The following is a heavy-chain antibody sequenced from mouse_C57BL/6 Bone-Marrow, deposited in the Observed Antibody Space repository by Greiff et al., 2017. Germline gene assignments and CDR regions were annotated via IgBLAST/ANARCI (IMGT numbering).Heavy chain of an antibody. CDR1: GYTFTSYW. CDR3: ARALYYGSTYYAMDY. Sequence: QVQLQQPGAELVKPGASVKLSCKASGYTFTSYWMPWVKQRPGQGLEWIGEIDPSDSYTNYNQKFKGKATLTVDTSSSTAYMQLSSLTSEDSAVYYCARALYYGSTYYAMDYWGQGTSVTVSS. V-gene: IGHV1-50*01. CDR2: IDPSDSYT. D-gene: IGHD1-1*01. J-gene: IGHJ4*01.